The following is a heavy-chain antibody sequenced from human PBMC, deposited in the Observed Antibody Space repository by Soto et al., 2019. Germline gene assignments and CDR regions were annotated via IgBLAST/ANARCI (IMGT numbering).Heavy chain of an antibody. CDR2: VIPIFRTA. D-gene: IGHD3-3*01. Sequence: QVQLVQSGAEVKKPGSSVKVSCKASGGTFSSYAISWVRQAPGQGLEWMGGVIPIFRTADNAQKFQGRFTITEDKSTSTAYMELKSLRSEDTAVYYCASGGTQRYYYGMDVWGQGTTVTVSS. J-gene: IGHJ6*02. V-gene: IGHV1-69*14. CDR1: GGTFSSYA. CDR3: ASGGTQRYYYGMDV.